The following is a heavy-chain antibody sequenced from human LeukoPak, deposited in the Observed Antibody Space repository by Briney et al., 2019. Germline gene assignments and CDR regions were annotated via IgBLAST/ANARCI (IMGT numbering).Heavy chain of an antibody. CDR1: GFTFSGYW. CDR2: INSDGYST. V-gene: IGHV3-74*01. CDR3: AKDKLRGIVANFDY. J-gene: IGHJ4*02. Sequence: PGGSLRLSCAASGFTFSGYWMHWVRQAPGKGLVWVSRINSDGYSTAYADSVKGRFTISRDNAKNTLYLQMNSLRAEDTAVYYCAKDKLRGIVANFDYWGQGTLVTVSS. D-gene: IGHD5-12*01.